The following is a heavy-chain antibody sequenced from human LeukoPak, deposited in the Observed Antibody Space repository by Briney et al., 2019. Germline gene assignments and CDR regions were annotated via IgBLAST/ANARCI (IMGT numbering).Heavy chain of an antibody. D-gene: IGHD2-15*01. J-gene: IGHJ5*02. Sequence: SETLSLTCTVSGYSISSGYYWGWIRQPPGKGLEWIGSIYHSGSTYYNPSLKSRVTISVDTSKNQFSLKLSSVTAADTAVYYCARGDCSGGSCYKNYNWFDPWGQGTLVTVSS. CDR3: ARGDCSGGSCYKNYNWFDP. CDR2: IYHSGST. V-gene: IGHV4-38-2*02. CDR1: GYSISSGYY.